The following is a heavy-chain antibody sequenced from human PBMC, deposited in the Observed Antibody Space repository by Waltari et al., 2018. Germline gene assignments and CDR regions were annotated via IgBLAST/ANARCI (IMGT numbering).Heavy chain of an antibody. CDR3: TTDSGTYLKDFDY. V-gene: IGHV3-15*01. J-gene: IGHJ4*02. Sequence: EVQLVESGGGLVQPGGSLRLSCAASGFTFSTSWMNWVRQAPGKGLEWVGRIKSKTDGGTTDYAAPVKGRFNISRDDSKNTLYLQMNSLKTEDTAVYYCTTDSGTYLKDFDYWGQGTLVTVSS. D-gene: IGHD1-26*01. CDR1: GFTFSTSW. CDR2: IKSKTDGGTT.